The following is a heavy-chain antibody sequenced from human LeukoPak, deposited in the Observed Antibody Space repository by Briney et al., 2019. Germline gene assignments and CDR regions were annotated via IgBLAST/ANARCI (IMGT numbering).Heavy chain of an antibody. CDR2: IYPGDSDT. J-gene: IGHJ4*02. Sequence: GESLKISCKGSGYSFPIYWIAWVRQMPGKGLEWMGIIYPGDSDTRCSPSFQGQITISADKSISTAYLQWSSLKASDTAMYYCARHVGSSDVDFWGQGTLVTVSS. CDR1: GYSFPIYW. CDR3: ARHVGSSDVDF. D-gene: IGHD6-13*01. V-gene: IGHV5-51*01.